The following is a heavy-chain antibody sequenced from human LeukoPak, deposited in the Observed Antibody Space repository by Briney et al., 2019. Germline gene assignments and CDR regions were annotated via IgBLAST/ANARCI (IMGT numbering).Heavy chain of an antibody. CDR1: GYTFTRYY. D-gene: IGHD1-1*01. J-gene: IGHJ3*02. CDR2: INPNSGGT. CDR3: AGQNDAGPFDI. V-gene: IGHV1-2*02. Sequence: SSMTVSCKASGYTFTRYYIHGVRQAPGQGLEWMGWINPNSGGTNYAQKFQGRVTMTRDTSISTAYMELSRLRSDDTAVYYCAGQNDAGPFDIWGQGTMVTVSS.